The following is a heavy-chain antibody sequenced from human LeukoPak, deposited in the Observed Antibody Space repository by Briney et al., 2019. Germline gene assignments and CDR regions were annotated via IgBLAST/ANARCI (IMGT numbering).Heavy chain of an antibody. CDR3: ARDGGYSNWFDP. CDR1: GGSISSSNW. J-gene: IGHJ5*02. D-gene: IGHD5-18*01. Sequence: SETLSLTCAVSGGSISSSNWWSWVRQPPGKGLEWIGEIYHSGGTNYNPSLKSRVTISVDKSKNQFSLKLSSVTAADTAVYYCARDGGYSNWFDPWGQGTLVTVSS. CDR2: IYHSGGT. V-gene: IGHV4-4*02.